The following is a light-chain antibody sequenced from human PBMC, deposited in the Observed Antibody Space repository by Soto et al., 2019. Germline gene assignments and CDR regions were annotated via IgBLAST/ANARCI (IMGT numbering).Light chain of an antibody. CDR1: QAIGTW. J-gene: IGKJ4*01. V-gene: IGKV1-12*01. CDR3: QQANSFPLT. Sequence: DIQMTQSPSSVSASVGDRVTITCRASQAIGTWLAWYQQKPGEAPKLLIYAASSLQSGVPSRFNGSGSGTDFTLTISSLQPADFATYYCQQANSFPLTFGGGTQVEIK. CDR2: AAS.